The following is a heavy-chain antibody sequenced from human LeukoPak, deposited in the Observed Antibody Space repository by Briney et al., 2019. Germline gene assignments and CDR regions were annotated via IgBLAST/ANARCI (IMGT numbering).Heavy chain of an antibody. V-gene: IGHV1-69*05. D-gene: IGHD3-22*01. CDR3: ARERPDYYDSSGYFGYFDY. CDR2: IIPIFGTA. J-gene: IGHJ4*02. Sequence: SVKVSCKASGGTFSSYVISWVRQAPGQGLEWMGRIIPIFGTANYAQKFQGRVTITTDESASTAYMELSSLRSEDTAVYYCARERPDYYDSSGYFGYFDYWGQGTLVTVSS. CDR1: GGTFSSYV.